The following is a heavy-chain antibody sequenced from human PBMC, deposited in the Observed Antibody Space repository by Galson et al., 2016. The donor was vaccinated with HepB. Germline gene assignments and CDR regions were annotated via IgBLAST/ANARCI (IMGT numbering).Heavy chain of an antibody. V-gene: IGHV3-33*06. CDR3: AKDRGGGQFCGLHGMDV. CDR1: GFTFSDYG. CDR2: IWYDGSNK. D-gene: IGHD2-21*01. Sequence: SLRLSCATSGFTFSDYGMDWVRQAPGKGLEWVAFIWYDGSNKYYTDSVKGRFTISRDDSKNTVFLHMNSLRAEDTAVYYCAKDRGGGQFCGLHGMDVWGQGTAVTVSS. J-gene: IGHJ6*02.